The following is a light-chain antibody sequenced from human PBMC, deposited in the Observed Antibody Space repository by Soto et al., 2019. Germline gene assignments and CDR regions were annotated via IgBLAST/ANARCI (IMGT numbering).Light chain of an antibody. J-gene: IGKJ5*01. CDR2: DAS. CDR3: QQYNNWPPIT. V-gene: IGKV3-20*01. Sequence: EFVLTQSPGTLSLSPGERATLSCSASQTVRNNYLAWYQQKPGQAPRLLIYDASSRATGIPDRFSGGGSGTGFTLTISSLQSEDFAVYYCQQYNNWPPITFGQGTRLEIK. CDR1: QTVRNNY.